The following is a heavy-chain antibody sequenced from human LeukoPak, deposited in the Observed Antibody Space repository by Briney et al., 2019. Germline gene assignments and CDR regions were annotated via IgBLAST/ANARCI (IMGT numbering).Heavy chain of an antibody. Sequence: GESLKISRNGSGYSFTSYWIGRVRQMPGKGLEWMGIIYSGDSDTRYSPSFQGQVTSSADKSISTAYLQWSSLKASDTAMFYCARDLAVAGISVDYWGQGTLVTVSS. V-gene: IGHV5-51*01. CDR3: ARDLAVAGISVDY. D-gene: IGHD6-19*01. CDR1: GYSFTSYW. J-gene: IGHJ4*02. CDR2: IYSGDSDT.